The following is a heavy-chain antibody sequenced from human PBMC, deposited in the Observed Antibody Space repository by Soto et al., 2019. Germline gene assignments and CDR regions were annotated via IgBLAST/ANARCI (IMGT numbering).Heavy chain of an antibody. CDR3: ASHYDMWSGYLSPVDY. D-gene: IGHD3-3*01. CDR1: GYTFSDYY. J-gene: IGHJ4*02. CDR2: IDTSGTKI. V-gene: IGHV3-11*01. Sequence: QVQLVESGGDLVKPGGSLRLSCAASGYTFSDYYMSWIRQAPGMGLEWISYIDTSGTKIYYADSVKGRFTITRDNAKNSLYLEMNSLRDEDTAVYYCASHYDMWSGYLSPVDYWGQGTLVTVSS.